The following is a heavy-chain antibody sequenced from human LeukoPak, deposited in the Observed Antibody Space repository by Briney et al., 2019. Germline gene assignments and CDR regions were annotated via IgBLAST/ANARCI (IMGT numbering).Heavy chain of an antibody. CDR3: GRPRTTSGYDAFDI. Sequence: PSETLSLTCAVSGGSITSSTYYWGWIRQPPGKGLEWTGSINYRGGTYYNPSLKSRVTISVDTSKNQFSLNLSSVTAADTAVYYCGRPRTTSGYDAFDIWGQGTMVTVSS. D-gene: IGHD5-12*01. CDR2: INYRGGT. V-gene: IGHV4-39*01. J-gene: IGHJ3*02. CDR1: GGSITSSTYY.